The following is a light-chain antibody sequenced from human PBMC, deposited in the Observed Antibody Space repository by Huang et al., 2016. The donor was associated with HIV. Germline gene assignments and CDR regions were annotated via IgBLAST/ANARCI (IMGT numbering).Light chain of an antibody. V-gene: IGKV3-20*01. J-gene: IGKJ2*01. CDR3: QQYGSSPPYT. Sequence: EIVLTQSPGTLSLSPGERATLSCRATQSVDSSDLAWYQQRSGQAPRLLIYGASRRATGTPDRFSGSGSGTDFTLTISRLEPEDFAVYFCQQYGSSPPYTFGQGTKVEIK. CDR1: QSVDSSD. CDR2: GAS.